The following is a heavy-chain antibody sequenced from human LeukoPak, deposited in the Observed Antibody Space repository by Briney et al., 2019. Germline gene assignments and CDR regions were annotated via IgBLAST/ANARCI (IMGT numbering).Heavy chain of an antibody. CDR3: ARRGFTAY. J-gene: IGHJ4*02. V-gene: IGHV4-59*08. Sequence: KPSETLSHTCTVSGGSISNYYWGWIRQPPGKGLELIGYFYSTGSINYNPSLKSRVTISVDTSKNQFSLRLNSVTAADTAVYYCARRGFTAYSGQGTLVTVSS. D-gene: IGHD2-21*02. CDR1: GGSISNYY. CDR2: FYSTGSI.